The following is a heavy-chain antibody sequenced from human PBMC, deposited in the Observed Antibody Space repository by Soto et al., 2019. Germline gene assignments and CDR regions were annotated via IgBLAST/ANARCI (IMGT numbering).Heavy chain of an antibody. CDR3: AKKVNSGSGRLYFHY. V-gene: IGHV3-23*01. CDR2: FRAGGDDGTT. Sequence: GGSLRLSCVASGFTFSSYSMSWVRQAPGKGLEWVSGFRAGGDDGTTYYADSVKGRFTISRDNSKNTLFLQMNSLRAEDTAIYYCAKKVNSGSGRLYFHYFGQGTWVTVS. CDR1: GFTFSSYS. J-gene: IGHJ4*02. D-gene: IGHD3-10*01.